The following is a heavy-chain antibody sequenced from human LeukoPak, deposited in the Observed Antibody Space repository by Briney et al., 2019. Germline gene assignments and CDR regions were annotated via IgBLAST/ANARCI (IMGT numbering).Heavy chain of an antibody. J-gene: IGHJ4*02. CDR3: ARGAGYNYPYYFDD. D-gene: IGHD5-24*01. CDR2: IKPDGNDK. V-gene: IGHV3-7*03. CDR1: GFTFSIHW. Sequence: GGSLRLSCAASGFTFSIHWMTWVRQAPGKGLEWVATIKPDGNDKYFVDSVKGRFTISRDNSKNTLYLQMNSLRAEDTAVYYCARGAGYNYPYYFDDWGQGTLVTVSS.